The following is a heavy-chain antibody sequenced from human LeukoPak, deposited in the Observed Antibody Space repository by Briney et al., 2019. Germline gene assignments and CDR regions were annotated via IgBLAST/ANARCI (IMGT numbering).Heavy chain of an antibody. V-gene: IGHV4-39*01. D-gene: IGHD6-19*01. CDR3: ARFHPGYSSGWPNWFDP. CDR2: IYYSGST. Sequence: SETLSLTCTVSGGSISSSSYYWGWIRQPPGKGLEWIGSIYYSGSTYYNPSLKSRVTISVDTSKNQFSLKLSSVTAADTAVYYCARFHPGYSSGWPNWFDPWGQGTLVTVSS. J-gene: IGHJ5*02. CDR1: GGSISSSSYY.